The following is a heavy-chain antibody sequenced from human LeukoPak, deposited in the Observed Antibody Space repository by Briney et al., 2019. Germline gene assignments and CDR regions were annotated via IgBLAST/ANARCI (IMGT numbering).Heavy chain of an antibody. CDR3: ARVPGE. Sequence: SQTLSLTCTVSGGSISSGSYYWSWIRQPAGKGLEWLRRIYPSGSTNYNPSLKSRVTISVDTSKNQFSLKLTSVTAADTAVYYCARVPGEWGQGTLVTVSS. J-gene: IGHJ4*02. D-gene: IGHD3-10*01. CDR2: IYPSGST. V-gene: IGHV4-61*02. CDR1: GGSISSGSYY.